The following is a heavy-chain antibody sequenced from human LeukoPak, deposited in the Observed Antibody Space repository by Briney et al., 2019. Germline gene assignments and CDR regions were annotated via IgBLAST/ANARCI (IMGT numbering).Heavy chain of an antibody. CDR3: ARVARIVGATDFYFDY. J-gene: IGHJ4*02. Sequence: PSETLSLTCTVSGGSISSYYWSWIRQPPGKGLEWIGYIYYSGSTNYNASLKSRVTMSIDTSKNQFSLNLRSATAADTAVYYCARVARIVGATDFYFDYWGQGTLVTVSS. V-gene: IGHV4-59*12. CDR2: IYYSGST. D-gene: IGHD1-26*01. CDR1: GGSISSYY.